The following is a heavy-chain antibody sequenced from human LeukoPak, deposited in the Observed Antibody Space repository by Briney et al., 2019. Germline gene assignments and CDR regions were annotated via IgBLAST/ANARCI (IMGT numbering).Heavy chain of an antibody. V-gene: IGHV3-7*05. CDR1: GFTFSSYW. Sequence: PGGSLRLSCAASGFTFSSYWMNWVRQAPGKGLEWVANINKDGSEKYYVDSVKGRFTISRDNAKNSLYLQMNSLRAADTAVYYCARDQDGGMDVWGQGTTVTVSS. J-gene: IGHJ6*02. CDR2: INKDGSEK. CDR3: ARDQDGGMDV.